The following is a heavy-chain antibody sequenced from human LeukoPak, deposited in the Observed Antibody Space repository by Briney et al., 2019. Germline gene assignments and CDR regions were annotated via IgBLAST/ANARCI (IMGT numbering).Heavy chain of an antibody. CDR1: GYTFSSYG. CDR3: TRDRAHEEVRGIFIPYFVS. D-gene: IGHD3-10*01. J-gene: IGHJ4*02. V-gene: IGHV1-18*01. CDR2: INTNSGYT. Sequence: DSVTVSCKASGYTFSSYGISWVRQAPGQGLEWMGWINTNSGYTNYPQNLQARLTMTTDTSTSTAYMQLRNLRSDDTDMYYCTRDRAHEEVRGIFIPYFVSWGQGALVTVSS.